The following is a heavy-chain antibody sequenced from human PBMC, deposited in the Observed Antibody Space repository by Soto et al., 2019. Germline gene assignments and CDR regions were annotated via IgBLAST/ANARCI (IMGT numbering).Heavy chain of an antibody. CDR2: IYPGDSDT. V-gene: IGHV5-51*01. J-gene: IGHJ6*02. CDR1: GYSFTIYW. Sequence: GESLKISCKGSGYSFTIYWIGWVRQMPGKGLEWMGIIYPGDSDTRYSPSFQGQVTISADKSISTAYLQWSSLKASDTAMYYCXRRGYCSSTSCPGGMDVWGQGTTVTVSS. D-gene: IGHD2-2*01. CDR3: XRRGYCSSTSCPGGMDV.